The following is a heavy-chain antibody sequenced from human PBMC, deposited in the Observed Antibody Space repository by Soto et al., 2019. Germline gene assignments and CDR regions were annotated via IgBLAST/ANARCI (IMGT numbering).Heavy chain of an antibody. V-gene: IGHV3-30-3*01. CDR2: ISHDGVTN. CDR3: ASLILDPSLFDY. J-gene: IGHJ4*02. D-gene: IGHD3-9*01. CDR1: GSSFPKYP. Sequence: PGGSLRLSCAASGSSFPKYPMHWVRQTPDKGLEWVAVISHDGVTNNSADSVKGRFSISRDNSRNTLYLEMNSLRTEDTAVYYCASLILDPSLFDYWGQGTLVTVSS.